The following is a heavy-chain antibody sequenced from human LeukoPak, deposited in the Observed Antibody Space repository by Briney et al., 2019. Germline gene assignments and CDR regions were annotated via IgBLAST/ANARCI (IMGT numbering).Heavy chain of an antibody. Sequence: SETLSLTCTVSGGSISSYYWSWIRQPPGKGLEWIVYIYYSGSTNYNPSLKRRVTISVDTSKNQFSLKLSSVTAADTAVYYCARTEGDYYDSSGYWNYWGQGTLVTVSS. D-gene: IGHD3-22*01. CDR2: IYYSGST. J-gene: IGHJ4*02. V-gene: IGHV4-59*01. CDR1: GGSISSYY. CDR3: ARTEGDYYDSSGYWNY.